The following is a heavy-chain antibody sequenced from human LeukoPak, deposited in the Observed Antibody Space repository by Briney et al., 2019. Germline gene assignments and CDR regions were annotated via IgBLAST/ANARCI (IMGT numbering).Heavy chain of an antibody. V-gene: IGHV3-13*01. CDR3: ARATVIGDAPVPGYMDV. J-gene: IGHJ6*03. CDR1: GFTFSTYD. D-gene: IGHD2-21*01. Sequence: GGSLRLSCAASGFTFSTYDMHWVRQVSGKGLEWVSSIGTIGDTFYPGSVKGRFTITRENAKNSLYLQMNGLRAGDTAVYYCARATVIGDAPVPGYMDVWGKGTTVTVSS. CDR2: IGTIGDT.